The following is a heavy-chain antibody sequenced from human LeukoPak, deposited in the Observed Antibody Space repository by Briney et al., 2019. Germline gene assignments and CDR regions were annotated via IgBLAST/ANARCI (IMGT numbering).Heavy chain of an antibody. J-gene: IGHJ4*02. CDR3: ARDSERRDGFSLYFFDY. V-gene: IGHV3-21*01. Sequence: PGGSLRLSCAASGFTFSSYSMSWVRQAPGKGLEWVSSITTSSTYISYADSVKGRFTISRDNAENSLFLQMDSLRAEDTALYYCARDSERRDGFSLYFFDYWGRGTPVTVSS. CDR2: ITTSSTYI. CDR1: GFTFSSYS. D-gene: IGHD5-24*01.